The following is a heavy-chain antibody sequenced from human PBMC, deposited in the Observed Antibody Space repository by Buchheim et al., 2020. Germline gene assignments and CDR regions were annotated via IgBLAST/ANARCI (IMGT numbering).Heavy chain of an antibody. CDR3: ARAISGTRGSFDY. J-gene: IGHJ4*02. CDR2: TNPSDGFT. CDR1: GYTFTSHY. V-gene: IGHV1-46*04. D-gene: IGHD1-1*01. Sequence: QVQLVQSGAEVKKPGASVKVSCKASGYTFTSHYIHWVRQAPGQGLEWVGITNPSDGFTSYAQRLQGRVTMTRDTSRSTVYMELSSLRSDDTAVYYCARAISGTRGSFDYWGQGTL.